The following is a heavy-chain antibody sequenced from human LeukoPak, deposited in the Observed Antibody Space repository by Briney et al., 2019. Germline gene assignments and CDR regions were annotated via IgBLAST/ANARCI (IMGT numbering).Heavy chain of an antibody. D-gene: IGHD3-10*01. Sequence: PSETLSLTCAVYGGSFSGYYWSWIRQPPGKGLEWIGEINHSGSTNYNPSLKSRVTISVDTSKNQFSLKLSSVTAADTAVYYCARGPHTGTWGQGTLVTVSS. CDR1: GGSFSGYY. J-gene: IGHJ1*01. V-gene: IGHV4-34*01. CDR3: ARGPHTGT. CDR2: INHSGST.